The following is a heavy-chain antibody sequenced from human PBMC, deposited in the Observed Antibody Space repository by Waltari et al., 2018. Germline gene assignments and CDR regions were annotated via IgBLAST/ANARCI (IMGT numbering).Heavy chain of an antibody. J-gene: IGHJ3*01. CDR3: ARVIRDGPSGFYGIAAFDL. Sequence: DVQLVETGGGLIQPGGSLRPSCSVSGFTASTHFLTWVRQAPAKGLEWVSVIYSGGNTYYAASVTGRFSISRDNFNNTLFLQMNNLRAEDTAIYYCARVIRDGPSGFYGIAAFDLWGQGTMVTVSS. D-gene: IGHD3-22*01. V-gene: IGHV3-53*02. CDR1: GFTASTHF. CDR2: IYSGGNT.